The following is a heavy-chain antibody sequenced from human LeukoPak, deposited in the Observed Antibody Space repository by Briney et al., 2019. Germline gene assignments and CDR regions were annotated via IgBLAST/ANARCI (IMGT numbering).Heavy chain of an antibody. J-gene: IGHJ4*02. CDR2: IYSGGST. CDR3: ARGQQLAHYFDY. CDR1: GFTFSSYA. D-gene: IGHD6-13*01. Sequence: GGSLRLSCAASGFTFSSYAMSWVRQAPGKGLEWVSGIYSGGSTYYADSVKGRFTISRDNSKNTLYLQMNSLRAEDTAVYYCARGQQLAHYFDYWGQGTLVTVSS. V-gene: IGHV3-53*01.